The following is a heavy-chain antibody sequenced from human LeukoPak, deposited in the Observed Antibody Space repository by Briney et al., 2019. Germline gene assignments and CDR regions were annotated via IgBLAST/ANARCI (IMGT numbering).Heavy chain of an antibody. CDR2: ISSSSSYI. D-gene: IGHD2-15*01. Sequence: GGSLRLSCAASGFTFSSYSMNWVRQAPGKGLEWVSSISSSSSYIYYADSVKGRFTISRDNAKNSLYLQINSLRAEDTAVYYCARDMDDIVVVVAATSAFDYWGQGTLVTVSS. V-gene: IGHV3-21*01. J-gene: IGHJ4*02. CDR3: ARDMDDIVVVVAATSAFDY. CDR1: GFTFSSYS.